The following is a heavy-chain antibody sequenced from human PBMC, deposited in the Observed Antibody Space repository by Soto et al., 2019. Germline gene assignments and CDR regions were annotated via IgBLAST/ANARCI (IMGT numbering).Heavy chain of an antibody. V-gene: IGHV3-21*01. Sequence: EVQLVESGGGLVKPGGSLTLSCAASGFTFSNYTMNWVRQAPGKGLEWVSSISRSSRNIYYADSVKGRFTISRDNAKNALYLHMNSLRAGDTAVYYCARGVLRFLQWFDPWGQGTLVTVSS. CDR2: ISRSSRNI. CDR3: ARGVLRFLQWFDP. CDR1: GFTFSNYT. D-gene: IGHD3-3*01. J-gene: IGHJ5*02.